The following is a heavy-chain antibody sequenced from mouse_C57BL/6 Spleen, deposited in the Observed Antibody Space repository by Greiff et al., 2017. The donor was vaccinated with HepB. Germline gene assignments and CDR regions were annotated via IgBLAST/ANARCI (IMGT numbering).Heavy chain of an antibody. CDR3: ARSLYYYGSPHWYFDV. J-gene: IGHJ1*03. CDR1: GYTFTSYW. V-gene: IGHV1-64*01. D-gene: IGHD1-1*01. Sequence: VQLQQSGAELVKPGASVKLSCKASGYTFTSYWMHWVKQRPGQGLEWIGMIHPNSGSTNYNEKFKSKATLTVDKSSSTAYMQLSSLTSEDSAGYYCARSLYYYGSPHWYFDVWGTGTTVTVSS. CDR2: IHPNSGST.